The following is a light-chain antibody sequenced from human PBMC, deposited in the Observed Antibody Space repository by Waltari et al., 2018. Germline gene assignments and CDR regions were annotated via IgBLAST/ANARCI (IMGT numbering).Light chain of an antibody. J-gene: IGKJ4*01. CDR1: QSINRN. V-gene: IGKV3-15*01. Sequence: EVVMTQSPATLSVSPGERATLSCRASQSINRNLACYQQKPGQAPSLLIYGASTRATGIPARFSGSGSGTDFTLTINSLQSEDFAVYYCQQYDNWPPLTFGGGTKVVIK. CDR2: GAS. CDR3: QQYDNWPPLT.